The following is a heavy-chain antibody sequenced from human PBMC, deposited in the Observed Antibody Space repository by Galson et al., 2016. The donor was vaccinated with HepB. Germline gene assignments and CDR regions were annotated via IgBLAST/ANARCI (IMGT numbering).Heavy chain of an antibody. CDR3: TRHTSESGMDV. V-gene: IGHV3-73*01. CDR2: IRSKANSYAT. Sequence: GSLRLSCAASGFTFSGSAMHWVRQASGKGLEWVGRIRSKANSYATAYAASVKGRFTISRDDSKNTAYLQMNSLKTEDTAVYYCTRHTSESGMDVWGQGTTVTVSS. J-gene: IGHJ6*02. CDR1: GFTFSGSA. D-gene: IGHD2/OR15-2a*01.